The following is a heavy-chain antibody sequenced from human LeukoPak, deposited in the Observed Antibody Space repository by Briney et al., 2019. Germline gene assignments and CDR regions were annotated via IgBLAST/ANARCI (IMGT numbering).Heavy chain of an antibody. CDR1: GFTFSSYS. V-gene: IGHV3-21*01. CDR3: ARDYGDYGEGVDY. Sequence: PGGSLRLSCAASGFTFSSYSMNWVRQAPGKGLEWVSSISSSSSYIYYADSVKGRFTISRDNAKNSLYLQMNSLRAEDTAVYYCARDYGDYGEGVDYWGQGTLVTVSS. CDR2: ISSSSSYI. D-gene: IGHD4-17*01. J-gene: IGHJ4*02.